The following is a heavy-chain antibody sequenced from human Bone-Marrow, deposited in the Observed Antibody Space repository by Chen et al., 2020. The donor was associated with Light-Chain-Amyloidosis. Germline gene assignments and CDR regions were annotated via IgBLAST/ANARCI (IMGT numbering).Heavy chain of an antibody. CDR2: VYYTGSA. V-gene: IGHV4-39*07. CDR1: GGPISHNLYS. J-gene: IGHJ5*02. CDR3: ARDTHYDFQNGPLSWFDP. D-gene: IGHD3-3*01. Sequence: QLQLQESGPGMVKPSETLSLTCTVSGGPISHNLYSWAWIRQPPGQGLEWIGSVYYTGSAYYSPSLKSRVTMSVDTSRNQFSLSLSSVTAADTAIYFCARDTHYDFQNGPLSWFDPWGRGALVTVSS.